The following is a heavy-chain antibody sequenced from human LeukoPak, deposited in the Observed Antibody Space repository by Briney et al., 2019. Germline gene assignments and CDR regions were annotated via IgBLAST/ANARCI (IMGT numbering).Heavy chain of an antibody. CDR1: GGSISSGDYY. CDR2: IYHSGST. V-gene: IGHV4-30-2*01. CDR3: AKAPGDCSGGSCYYYYYYYMDV. D-gene: IGHD2-15*01. J-gene: IGHJ6*03. Sequence: PSQTLSLTCTVSGGSISSGDYYWSWVRQPPGKGLEWIGYIYHSGSTYYNPSLKSRVTISVDRSKNQFSLKLSSVTAADTAVYYCAKAPGDCSGGSCYYYYYYYMDVWGKGTTVTVSS.